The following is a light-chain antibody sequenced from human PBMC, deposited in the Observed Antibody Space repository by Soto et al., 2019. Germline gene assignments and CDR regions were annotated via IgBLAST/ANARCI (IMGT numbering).Light chain of an antibody. V-gene: IGKV1-5*01. CDR3: QQYNSYWT. J-gene: IGKJ1*01. CDR1: QSISTW. Sequence: DIQMTQSPSSLSASVGDRVTITCRASQSISTWLAWYQQKPGKAPKLLIYDASSLQTGVPSRFSGSRSGIEFTLTIGSLQPDDFSVYYCQQYNSYWTVGQGPKVEIK. CDR2: DAS.